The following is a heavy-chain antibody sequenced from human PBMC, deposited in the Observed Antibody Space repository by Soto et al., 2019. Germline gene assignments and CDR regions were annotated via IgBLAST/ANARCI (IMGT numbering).Heavy chain of an antibody. CDR2: ISAYNGNT. CDR1: GYTFTSYG. D-gene: IGHD3-22*01. J-gene: IGHJ4*02. CDR3: ARDDADSTNGYYGY. V-gene: IGHV1-18*01. Sequence: ASVKVSCKASGYTFTSYGISWVRQAPGQGLEWMGWISAYNGNTNYAQKLQGRVTMTTDTSTSTAYMELRSLRSDDTAVYYCARDDADSTNGYYGYWGQGTLVTVSS.